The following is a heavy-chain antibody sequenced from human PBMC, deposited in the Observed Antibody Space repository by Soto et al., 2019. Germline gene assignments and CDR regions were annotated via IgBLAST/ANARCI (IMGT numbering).Heavy chain of an antibody. CDR2: VYHTGDT. D-gene: IGHD2-21*02. CDR3: AREIVTAGGNNYFDP. J-gene: IGHJ5*02. CDR1: GGTVASSHW. Sequence: LSLTCGVSGGTVASSHWWSWVCQSPGRGLEWIGNVYHTGDTNFNPSLQSRATFSVDKSNNQFSLRLTSVTAADTAVYFCAREIVTAGGNNYFDPWGPGTLVTVSS. V-gene: IGHV4-4*01.